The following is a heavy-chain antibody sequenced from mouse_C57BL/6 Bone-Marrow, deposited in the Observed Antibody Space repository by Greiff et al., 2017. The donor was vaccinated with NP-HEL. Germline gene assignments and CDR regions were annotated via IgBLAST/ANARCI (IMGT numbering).Heavy chain of an antibody. V-gene: IGHV1-81*01. CDR3: ARRIYYYGSSYEGY. Sequence: VQLQQSGAELARPGASVKLSCKASGYTFTSYGISWVKQRPGQGLEWIGEIYPRSGNTYYNEKFKGKATLTADKSSSTAYMELRSLTSEDSAVYFCARRIYYYGSSYEGYWGQGTTLTVSS. CDR1: GYTFTSYG. CDR2: IYPRSGNT. D-gene: IGHD1-1*01. J-gene: IGHJ2*01.